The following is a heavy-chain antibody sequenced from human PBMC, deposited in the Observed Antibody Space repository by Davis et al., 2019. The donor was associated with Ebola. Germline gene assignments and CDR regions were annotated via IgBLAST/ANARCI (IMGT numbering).Heavy chain of an antibody. CDR3: ATASSDYHYYYAMDV. D-gene: IGHD3-22*01. CDR2: ISAYNGNT. Sequence: ASVKVSCKASGYTFTSYGISWVRQAPGQGLEWMGWISAYNGNTNYAQKLQGRVTMTTDTSTSTAYMELRSLRSEDTAVYYCATASSDYHYYYAMDVWGQGTTVTVSS. V-gene: IGHV1-18*01. J-gene: IGHJ6*02. CDR1: GYTFTSYG.